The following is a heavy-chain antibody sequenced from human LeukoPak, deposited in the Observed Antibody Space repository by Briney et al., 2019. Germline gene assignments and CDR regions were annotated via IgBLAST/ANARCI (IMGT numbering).Heavy chain of an antibody. CDR1: GFTFSSYA. D-gene: IGHD1-26*01. J-gene: IGHJ4*02. V-gene: IGHV3-33*01. Sequence: GGSLRLSCAASGFTFSSYAMHWVRQAPGKGLEWVAVMWFDGGNQYQTDSVKGRFTTSRDNPKNTLYLQMSSLRADDTAVYYCARDRHSGRFYTIDYWGQGTLVTVSS. CDR3: ARDRHSGRFYTIDY. CDR2: MWFDGGNQ.